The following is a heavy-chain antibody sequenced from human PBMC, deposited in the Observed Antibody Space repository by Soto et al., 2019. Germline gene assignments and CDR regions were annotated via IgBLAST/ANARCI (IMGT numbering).Heavy chain of an antibody. V-gene: IGHV3-7*01. CDR2: IRQDGGAQ. CDR1: GFTFTTYW. D-gene: IGHD2-21*02. Sequence: GGSLRLSCVASGFTFTTYWMSWVRQAPGKGLEWVANIRQDGGAQYYVDSVKGRFTISRDNAKNSVYLQMDSLRAEDTAVYHCARARGNDWYSDDWGQGTMVNGLL. J-gene: IGHJ4*02. CDR3: ARARGNDWYSDD.